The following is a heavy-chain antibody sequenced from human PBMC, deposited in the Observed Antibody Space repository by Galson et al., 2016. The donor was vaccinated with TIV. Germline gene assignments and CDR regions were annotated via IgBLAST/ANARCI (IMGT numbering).Heavy chain of an antibody. CDR2: ISNRGSMK. Sequence: SLRLSCAASGFTFSSYEMNWVRQAPGKGLEWVSYISNRGSMKFYADSVKGRFTISRDNAKNSLYLQMNSLRAEDPAVYYCARERSGNDFENWFDPWGQGTLVTVSS. CDR3: ARERSGNDFENWFDP. J-gene: IGHJ5*02. V-gene: IGHV3-48*03. CDR1: GFTFSSYE. D-gene: IGHD1-1*01.